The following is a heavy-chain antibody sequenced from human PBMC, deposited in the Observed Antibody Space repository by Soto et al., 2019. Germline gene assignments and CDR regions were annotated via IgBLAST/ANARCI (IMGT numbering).Heavy chain of an antibody. CDR1: GLSFSNYV. Sequence: PGGSLRLSCVGSGLSFSNYVMSWVRQAPGKGLEWVSGISGSGGSSFDVDSVRGRFTVSRDNSKNTMFLHMNSLTYEDTAVYYCAKGGDSWSGFAPDWGQGALVTVSS. CDR3: AKGGDSWSGFAPD. J-gene: IGHJ4*02. D-gene: IGHD3-3*01. V-gene: IGHV3-23*01. CDR2: ISGSGGSS.